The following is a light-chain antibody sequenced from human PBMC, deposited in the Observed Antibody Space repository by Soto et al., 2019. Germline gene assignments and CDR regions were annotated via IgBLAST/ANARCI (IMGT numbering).Light chain of an antibody. CDR2: GAS. Sequence: SGRGRDSRCRRASQSVSSNLAWYQQKPGQAPSLLIYGASTRATGVPARFIGSEYGTEFTLPMCSLMSDDSAVYYCRQYNGWATYGQGTKVDIK. J-gene: IGKJ1*01. V-gene: IGKV3-15*01. CDR3: RQYNGWAT. CDR1: QSVSSN.